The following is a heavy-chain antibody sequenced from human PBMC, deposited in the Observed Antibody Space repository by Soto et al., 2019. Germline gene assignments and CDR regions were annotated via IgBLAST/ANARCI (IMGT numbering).Heavy chain of an antibody. Sequence: TGGSLRLSCAASGFTFSSYAMHRVRQAPGKGLEWVAVISYDGSNKYYADSVKGRFTISRDNSKNTLYLQMNSLRAEDTAVYYCAREDYDFWGQGTLVTVSS. CDR3: AREDYDF. CDR1: GFTFSSYA. V-gene: IGHV3-30-3*01. J-gene: IGHJ4*02. D-gene: IGHD3-3*01. CDR2: ISYDGSNK.